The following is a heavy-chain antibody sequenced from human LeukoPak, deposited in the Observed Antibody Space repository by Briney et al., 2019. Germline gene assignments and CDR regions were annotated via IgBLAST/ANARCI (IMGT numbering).Heavy chain of an antibody. V-gene: IGHV3-7*01. Sequence: PGGSLRLSCAASGFTFSSYWMSWVRQAPGEGLEWVANINEDGSEKNYVESLKGRFTISRDNAKNSLYLQMNSLRAEDTALYYCARELGSYEGGYYGMDVWGQGTTVTVSS. D-gene: IGHD1-26*01. J-gene: IGHJ6*02. CDR3: ARELGSYEGGYYGMDV. CDR2: INEDGSEK. CDR1: GFTFSSYW.